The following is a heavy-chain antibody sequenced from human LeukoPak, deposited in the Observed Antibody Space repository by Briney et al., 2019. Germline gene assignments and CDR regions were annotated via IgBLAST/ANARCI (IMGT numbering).Heavy chain of an antibody. CDR1: GYTFTSYG. CDR2: ISAYNGNT. Sequence: ASVKVSCKASGYTFTSYGISWVRQAPGQGLERMGWISAYNGNTNYAQKLQGRVTMTTDTSTSTAYMELRSLRSDDTAVYYCARADYYDSSGYQDYWGQGTLVTVSS. D-gene: IGHD3-22*01. CDR3: ARADYYDSSGYQDY. J-gene: IGHJ4*02. V-gene: IGHV1-18*01.